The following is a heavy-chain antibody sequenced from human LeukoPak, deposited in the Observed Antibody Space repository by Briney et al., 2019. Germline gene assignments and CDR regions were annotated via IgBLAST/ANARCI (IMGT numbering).Heavy chain of an antibody. CDR2: ISYDGSDK. D-gene: IGHD2-2*01. V-gene: IGHV3-30*09. J-gene: IGHJ5*02. Sequence: GGSLRLPCAASGFTFSNYAMHWVRQAPGKGLEWVAFISYDGSDKYYADSVRGRFAISRDNSKNTLYLQMISLRAEDTALYYCARAQYCTSAGCYSRGGTNWFDPWGQGTLVTVSS. CDR3: ARAQYCTSAGCYSRGGTNWFDP. CDR1: GFTFSNYA.